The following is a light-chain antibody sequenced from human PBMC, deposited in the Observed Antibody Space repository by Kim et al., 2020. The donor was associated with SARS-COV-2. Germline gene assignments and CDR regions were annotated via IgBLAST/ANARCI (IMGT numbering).Light chain of an antibody. CDR2: QDT. Sequence: VSPGQTASITCSGDKLGDRYACWYQQKPGQSPVLVIYQDTKRPSGIPERFSGSNSGNTATLTISGTQAMDEADYYCQAWDSSTCVFGGGTQLTVL. J-gene: IGLJ3*02. CDR3: QAWDSSTCV. V-gene: IGLV3-1*01. CDR1: KLGDRY.